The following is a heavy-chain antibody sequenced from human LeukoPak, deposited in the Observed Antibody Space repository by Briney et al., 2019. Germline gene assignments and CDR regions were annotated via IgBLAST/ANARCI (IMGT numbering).Heavy chain of an antibody. CDR1: GFTFSIYN. Sequence: PGGSLRLSCAASGFTFSIYNMNWVRQAPGKGLEWVSSISSSSSYIYYADSVKGRFTISRDNAKNSLYLQMNSLRAEDTAVYYCARGVEYCSGGSCYPVRIDYWGQGTLVTVSS. CDR3: ARGVEYCSGGSCYPVRIDY. J-gene: IGHJ4*02. V-gene: IGHV3-21*01. CDR2: ISSSSSYI. D-gene: IGHD2-15*01.